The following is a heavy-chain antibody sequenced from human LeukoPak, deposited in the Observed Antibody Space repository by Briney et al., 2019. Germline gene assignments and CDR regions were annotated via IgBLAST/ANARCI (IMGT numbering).Heavy chain of an antibody. CDR2: IIPIFGTT. V-gene: IGHV1-69*05. CDR1: GGTFSSFA. J-gene: IGHJ5*02. CDR3: ARPMIRGTNWFDP. Sequence: SVKVSCKASGGTFSSFAISWVRQAPGQGLEWMGRIIPIFGTTNYAQKFQGRVTITTDESTSTAYMELRSLTSDDTAVYYCARPMIRGTNWFDPWGQGTLVPVSS. D-gene: IGHD3-10*01.